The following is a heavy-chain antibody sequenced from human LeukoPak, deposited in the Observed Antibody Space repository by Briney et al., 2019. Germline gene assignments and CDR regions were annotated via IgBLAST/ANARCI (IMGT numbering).Heavy chain of an antibody. CDR1: GGSISSSSYY. J-gene: IGHJ6*02. V-gene: IGHV4-39*01. CDR3: AIPGSFGYGMDV. D-gene: IGHD3-10*01. CDR2: IYYSGST. Sequence: SETLSLNCTVSGGSISSSSYYWGWIRQPPGKGLEWIGSIYYSGSTYYNPSLKSRVTISVDTSKNQFSLKLSSVTAADTAVYYCAIPGSFGYGMDVWGQGTTVTVSS.